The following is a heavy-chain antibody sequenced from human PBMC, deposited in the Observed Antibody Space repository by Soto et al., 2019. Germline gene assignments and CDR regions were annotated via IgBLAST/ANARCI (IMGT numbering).Heavy chain of an antibody. J-gene: IGHJ4*02. CDR3: ARSDYYDSSGYPDY. CDR2: ISYDGSNK. D-gene: IGHD3-22*01. Sequence: QVQLVESGGGVVQPGRSLRLSCAASGFTFSSYAMHWVRQAPGKGLEWVAVISYDGSNKYYADSVKGRFTISRDNSTNTQYLRMNSMRAEDTAVYYCARSDYYDSSGYPDYWGQGTLVTVSS. CDR1: GFTFSSYA. V-gene: IGHV3-30-3*01.